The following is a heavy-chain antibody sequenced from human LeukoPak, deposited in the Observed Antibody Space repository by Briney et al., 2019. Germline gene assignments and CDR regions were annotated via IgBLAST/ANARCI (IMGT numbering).Heavy chain of an antibody. D-gene: IGHD3-16*01. V-gene: IGHV3-7*01. Sequence: QPGGSLRLSCAASGFTFSSYWMSWVRQAPGKGLEGVANIKQDGSEKYYVDSVKGRFTISRDNAKNSLYLQMNSLRAEDTAVYYCARDSVNYDYAYWGQGTLVTVSS. CDR2: IKQDGSEK. CDR3: ARDSVNYDYAY. J-gene: IGHJ4*02. CDR1: GFTFSSYW.